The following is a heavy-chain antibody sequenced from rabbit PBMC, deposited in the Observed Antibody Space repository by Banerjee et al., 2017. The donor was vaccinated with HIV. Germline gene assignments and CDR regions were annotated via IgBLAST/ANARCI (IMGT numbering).Heavy chain of an antibody. CDR1: GFSFSSYYY. CDR3: ARETYGGVGWDL. Sequence: QSLEESGGDLVKPGASLTLTCTASGFSFSSYYYMCWVRQAPGKGLEWIACIYTSTGSTYYASWAKGRFTISKTSSTTVTLQMTSLTAADTATYFCARETYGGVGWDLWGPGTLVTVS. V-gene: IGHV1S40*01. CDR2: IYTSTGST. D-gene: IGHD4-2*01. J-gene: IGHJ4*01.